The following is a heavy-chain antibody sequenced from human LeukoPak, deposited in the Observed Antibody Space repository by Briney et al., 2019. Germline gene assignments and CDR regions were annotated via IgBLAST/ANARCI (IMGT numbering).Heavy chain of an antibody. D-gene: IGHD2-21*02. CDR2: INWNSDSI. J-gene: IGHJ5*02. Sequence: GRSLRLSCTASGFSFDDYAMHWVRQVPGKGLEWVSGINWNSDSIGSADSVKGRFTISRDNAKNSLYLQMNSLRAEDTAVYYCAKDGRYCGGDCYPNWFDPWGQGTLVTVSS. V-gene: IGHV3-9*01. CDR1: GFSFDDYA. CDR3: AKDGRYCGGDCYPNWFDP.